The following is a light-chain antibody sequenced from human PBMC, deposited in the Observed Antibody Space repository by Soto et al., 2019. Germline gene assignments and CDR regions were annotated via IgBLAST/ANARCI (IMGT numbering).Light chain of an antibody. V-gene: IGKV3-20*01. CDR1: QSVSSSY. CDR3: QQYGSSPPT. J-gene: IGKJ3*01. Sequence: EIVLTQSPGTLSLSPGERSTLSCRASQSVSSSYLAWYQQKPGQAPRLLIYGASSRATGIPDRFSGSGSGTDFTLTISRLEPEDFAVYYCQQYGSSPPTFGPGTKVAIK. CDR2: GAS.